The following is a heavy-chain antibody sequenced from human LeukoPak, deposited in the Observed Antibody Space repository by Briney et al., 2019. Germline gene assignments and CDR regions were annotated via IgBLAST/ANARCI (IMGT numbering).Heavy chain of an antibody. CDR1: GFSFSVYA. CDR3: AKDRGDLPPYFDY. D-gene: IGHD2-21*02. J-gene: IGHJ4*02. V-gene: IGHV3-30*02. CDR2: IRNDGSNE. Sequence: GGSLRLSCAASGFSFSVYAMHWVRQAQGKGLEWVAFIRNDGSNENYADSVKGRFTISRDKSKNTLYLQMNSLRAEDTAVYYCAKDRGDLPPYFDYWGQGTLVTVSS.